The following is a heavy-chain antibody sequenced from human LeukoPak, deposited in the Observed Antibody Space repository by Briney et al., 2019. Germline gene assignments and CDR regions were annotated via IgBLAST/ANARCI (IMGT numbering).Heavy chain of an antibody. CDR2: INAGNGNT. Sequence: GASVKVSCKASGYTFTSYAMHWVRQAPGQRLEWMGWINAGNGNTKYSQKFQGRVTITRDTSASTAYMELSSLRSEDTAVYYCARVPTYYDILTGPTPRDWFDPWGQGTLVTVSS. CDR3: ARVPTYYDILTGPTPRDWFDP. J-gene: IGHJ5*02. CDR1: GYTFTSYA. D-gene: IGHD3-9*01. V-gene: IGHV1-3*01.